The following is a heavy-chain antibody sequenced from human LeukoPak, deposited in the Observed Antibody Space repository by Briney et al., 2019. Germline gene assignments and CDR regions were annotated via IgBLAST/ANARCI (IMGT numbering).Heavy chain of an antibody. CDR3: ARDFPRPNSGYARDY. CDR2: INTNTGNP. V-gene: IGHV7-4-1*02. J-gene: IGHJ4*02. D-gene: IGHD5-12*01. CDR1: GYTFTSYA. Sequence: ASVKVSCKASGYTFTSYAMNWVRQAPGQGLEWMGWINTNTGNPTYAQGFTGRFVFSLDTSASTAYLQISSLKAEDTAVYYCARDFPRPNSGYARDYWGQGTLVTVSS.